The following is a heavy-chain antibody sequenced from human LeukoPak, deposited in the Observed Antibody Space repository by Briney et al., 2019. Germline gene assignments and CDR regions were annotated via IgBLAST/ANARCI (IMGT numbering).Heavy chain of an antibody. J-gene: IGHJ4*02. CDR2: INPNSGDT. V-gene: IGHV1-2*02. CDR1: VYTFTNFY. Sequence: SVKVSCKASVYTFTNFYIHWVRQAPGQGLEWMGWINPNSGDTSYAREFQDRVTMTRDTSLSTAYMELSRLRSDDTAVYYCARRPINCIITNCYVDYWGQGTLVTVSS. D-gene: IGHD2-2*01. CDR3: ARRPINCIITNCYVDY.